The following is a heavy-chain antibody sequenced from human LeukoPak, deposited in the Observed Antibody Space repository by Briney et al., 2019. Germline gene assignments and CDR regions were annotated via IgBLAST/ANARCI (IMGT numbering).Heavy chain of an antibody. CDR1: GGSISSYY. CDR2: IYTSGST. J-gene: IGHJ6*02. V-gene: IGHV4-4*07. Sequence: SETQSLTCTVSGGSISSYYWSWIRQPAGKGLEWIGRIYTSGSTNYNPSLKSRVTMSVDTSKNQFPLKLSSVTAADTAVYYCARDGHHSSSWYGAWYYYGMDVWGQGTTVTVSS. CDR3: ARDGHHSSSWYGAWYYYGMDV. D-gene: IGHD6-13*01.